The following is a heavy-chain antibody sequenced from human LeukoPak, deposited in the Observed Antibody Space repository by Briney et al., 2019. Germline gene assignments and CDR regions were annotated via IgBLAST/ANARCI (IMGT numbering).Heavy chain of an antibody. CDR1: GFAVSTNY. V-gene: IGHV3-66*02. J-gene: IGHJ5*02. Sequence: GGSLRLSSAASGFAVSTNYLSWVRQAPGKGLEWVSVIYSDGSTYYTDSVKGRFTISRDNSKNTLYLQMNSLRPEDTAVYYCARDQRSESYYPWGWFDPWGQGTLVTVSS. CDR2: IYSDGST. D-gene: IGHD1-26*01. CDR3: ARDQRSESYYPWGWFDP.